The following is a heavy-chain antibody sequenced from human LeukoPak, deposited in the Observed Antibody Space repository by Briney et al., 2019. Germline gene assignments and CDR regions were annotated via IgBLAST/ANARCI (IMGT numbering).Heavy chain of an antibody. CDR2: IHYSGST. CDR3: ASGASMGYQIPGHTYFAP. Sequence: PSETLSLTCTVSGGSINSNFYFWGWVRRPPGKGLEWIGSIHYSGSTYYNPSLKGRVTISVDTSKNQFSLKLRSVTAADTALYYGASGASMGYQIPGHTYFAPWGQGTLFTASS. CDR1: GGSINSNFYF. J-gene: IGHJ5*02. V-gene: IGHV4-39*01. D-gene: IGHD3-16*02.